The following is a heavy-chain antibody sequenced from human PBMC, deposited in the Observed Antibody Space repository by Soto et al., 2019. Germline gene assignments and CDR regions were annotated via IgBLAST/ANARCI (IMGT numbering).Heavy chain of an antibody. D-gene: IGHD3-9*01. CDR2: IKSKTDGGTT. Sequence: GGSLRLSCAASGFTFSNAWMSWVRQAPGKGLEWVGRIKSKTDGGTTDYAAPVKGRFTISRDDSKNTLCLQMNSLKTEDTAVYYCTTATRYYDILTGYYYYYGMDVWGQGTTVTVSS. J-gene: IGHJ6*02. CDR1: GFTFSNAW. CDR3: TTATRYYDILTGYYYYYGMDV. V-gene: IGHV3-15*01.